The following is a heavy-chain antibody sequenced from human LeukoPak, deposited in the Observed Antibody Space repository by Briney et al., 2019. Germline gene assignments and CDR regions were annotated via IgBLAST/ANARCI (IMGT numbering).Heavy chain of an antibody. CDR2: ISSSSSYI. CDR3: ARSADIVVVVAATVEYYMDV. CDR1: GFTFSSYS. D-gene: IGHD2-15*01. Sequence: PGRSLRLSCAASGFTFSSYSMNWVRQAPGKGLEWVSSISSSSSYIYYADSVKGRFTISRDNAKNSLYLQMNSLRAEDTAVYYCARSADIVVVVAATVEYYMDVWGKGTTVTVSS. J-gene: IGHJ6*03. V-gene: IGHV3-21*01.